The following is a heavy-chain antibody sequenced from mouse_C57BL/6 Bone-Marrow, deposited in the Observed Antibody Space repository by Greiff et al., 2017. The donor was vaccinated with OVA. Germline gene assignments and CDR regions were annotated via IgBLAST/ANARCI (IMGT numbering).Heavy chain of an antibody. Sequence: EVQLQESGAELVRPGASVKLSCTASGFNIKDDYMHWVKQRPEQGLEWIGWIDPENGDTEYASKFQGKATITADTSSNTAYLQRSSLTSEDTAVYYCTGWLLRAYWGQGTLVTVSA. D-gene: IGHD2-3*01. V-gene: IGHV14-4*01. CDR2: IDPENGDT. CDR1: GFNIKDDY. CDR3: TGWLLRAY. J-gene: IGHJ3*01.